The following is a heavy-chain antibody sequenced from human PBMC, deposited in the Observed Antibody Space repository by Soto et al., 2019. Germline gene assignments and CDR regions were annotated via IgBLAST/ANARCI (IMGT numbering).Heavy chain of an antibody. J-gene: IGHJ4*02. V-gene: IGHV4-34*01. CDR3: ARGRRDRGYIGYHYFDY. Sequence: PSETLSLTCAVYGGSFSGYYWSWIRQPPGKGLEWIGEINHSGSTNYNPSLKSRVTISVDTSKNQFSLKLSAVTAADTAVYYCARGRRDRGYIGYHYFDYWGQGTLVTVSS. D-gene: IGHD5-12*01. CDR1: GGSFSGYY. CDR2: INHSGST.